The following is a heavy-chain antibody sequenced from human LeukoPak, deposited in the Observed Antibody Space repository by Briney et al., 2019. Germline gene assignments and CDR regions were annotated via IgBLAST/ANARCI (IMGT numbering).Heavy chain of an antibody. CDR3: ARDSLELKFDY. CDR1: GYTFTSYD. CDR2: INPNSGGT. V-gene: IGHV1-2*02. D-gene: IGHD1-26*01. Sequence: EASVKVSCKASGYTFTSYDINWVRQATGQGLEWMGWINPNSGGTNYAQKFQGRVTMTRDTSISTAYMELSRLRSDDTAVYYCARDSLELKFDYWGQGTLVTVSS. J-gene: IGHJ4*02.